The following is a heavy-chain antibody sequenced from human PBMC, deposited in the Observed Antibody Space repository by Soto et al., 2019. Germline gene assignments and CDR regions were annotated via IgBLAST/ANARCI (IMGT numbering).Heavy chain of an antibody. J-gene: IGHJ5*02. CDR2: LNTYNGNT. CDR1: GYTFNSYG. Sequence: QVQLVQSGGEVKKPGASVRVSCKASGYTFNSYGISWVRQAPGQGLEWMGWLNTYNGNTNYAQKFQGRVSMTTDTSTSTAYLELRSLESTAPAEYYCARDVLYTPRGDRGSDPGGKGTWVTV. V-gene: IGHV1-18*01. CDR3: ARDVLYTPRGDRGSDP. D-gene: IGHD2-2*02.